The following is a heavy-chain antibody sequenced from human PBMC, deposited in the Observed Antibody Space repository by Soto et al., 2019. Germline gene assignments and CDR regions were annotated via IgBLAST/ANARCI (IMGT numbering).Heavy chain of an antibody. CDR2: IYYSGST. V-gene: IGHV4-31*03. Sequence: PSETLSLTCTVSGGSISSGGYYWSWIRQHPGKGLEWTGYIYYSGSTYYNPSLKSRVTISVDTSKNQFSLKLSSVTAADTAVYYCARDCGTARGNWFDPWGQGTLVTVSS. CDR1: GGSISSGGYY. J-gene: IGHJ5*02. D-gene: IGHD1-1*01. CDR3: ARDCGTARGNWFDP.